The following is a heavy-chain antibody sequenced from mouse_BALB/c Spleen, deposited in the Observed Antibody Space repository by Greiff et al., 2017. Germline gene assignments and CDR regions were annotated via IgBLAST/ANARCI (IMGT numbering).Heavy chain of an antibody. D-gene: IGHD2-1*01. J-gene: IGHJ4*01. V-gene: IGHV5-12-2*01. CDR3: TYHGNYGAMDY. CDR2: ISNGGGST. Sequence: DVQLLESGGGLVQPGGSLKLSCAASGFTFSSYTMSWVRQTPEKRLEWVAYISNGGGSTYYPDTVKGRFTISRDNAKNTLYLQMSSLKSEDTAMYTATYHGNYGAMDYWGQGTSVTVSA. CDR1: GFTFSSYT.